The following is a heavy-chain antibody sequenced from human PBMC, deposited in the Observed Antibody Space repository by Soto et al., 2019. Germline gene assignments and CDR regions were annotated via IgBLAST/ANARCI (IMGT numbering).Heavy chain of an antibody. CDR2: ISAYNGNT. D-gene: IGHD3-3*01. CDR1: GYAFTSYG. Sequence: ASVMVYCPGAGYAFTSYGISWVRQAPGQGLEWMGWISAYNGNTNYAQKLQGRVTMTTDTSTGTAYMELRSLRSDDTAVYYCARDEYYDFWSGPKPRDYYYGMDVWGQGTTVTVSS. J-gene: IGHJ6*02. CDR3: ARDEYYDFWSGPKPRDYYYGMDV. V-gene: IGHV1-18*04.